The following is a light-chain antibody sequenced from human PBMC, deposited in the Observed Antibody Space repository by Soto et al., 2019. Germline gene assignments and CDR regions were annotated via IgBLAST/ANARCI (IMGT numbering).Light chain of an antibody. CDR1: SSNIGAGFD. CDR3: QSSVSSLSGPRV. V-gene: IGLV1-40*01. Sequence: QSVLTQPPSVSGAPGQRVTISCTGSSSNIGAGFDVHWYQQLPGTAPKLLIYGNSNRPSGVPDRFSGSKSGTLASLAITGLQAEDEADYYCQSSVSSLSGPRVFGGGTKLTVL. J-gene: IGLJ2*01. CDR2: GNS.